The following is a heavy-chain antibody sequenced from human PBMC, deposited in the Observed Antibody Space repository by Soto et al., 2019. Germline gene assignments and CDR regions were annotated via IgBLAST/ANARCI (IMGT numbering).Heavy chain of an antibody. Sequence: VQLQGSGPGLVKPSQTLSLTCTVSGASVNTGDYYWSYIRQPPGKGLEWLGYIFYSGDTYYNPSLKSRATISLNTSRNQFSLTLTSVTGVDTAVYYCVGTGTTDDFWDQGTLVTVSS. D-gene: IGHD1-7*01. V-gene: IGHV4-30-4*01. CDR2: IFYSGDT. CDR3: VGTGTTDDF. CDR1: GASVNTGDYY. J-gene: IGHJ1*01.